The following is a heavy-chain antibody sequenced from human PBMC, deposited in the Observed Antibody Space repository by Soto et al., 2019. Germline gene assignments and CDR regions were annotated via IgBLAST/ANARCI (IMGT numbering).Heavy chain of an antibody. V-gene: IGHV3-66*01. Sequence: EVQLVESGGGLVQPGGSLRLSCAASGFTVSTKYMSWVRQAPGKGLEWVSAIYSGGSTFYADSVRGRFTISRDNSKNTVKLQMNSLRAEDTAVYYCARDPWAADYWGQGTLVTVSS. J-gene: IGHJ4*02. CDR2: IYSGGST. CDR3: ARDPWAADY. D-gene: IGHD3-16*01. CDR1: GFTVSTKY.